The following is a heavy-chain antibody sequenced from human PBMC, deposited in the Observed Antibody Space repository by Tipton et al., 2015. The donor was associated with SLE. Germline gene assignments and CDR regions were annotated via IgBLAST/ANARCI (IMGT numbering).Heavy chain of an antibody. V-gene: IGHV3-23*03. Sequence: SLRLSCEASGPTFSNYDMAWVRQGPGRGLQWVSVIYSAARTHYSRSARGRFTISRDDSQNTLYLQMNSLRAEDTAVYYCAKDRCSGCRGPDYWGQGTLVTVSS. D-gene: IGHD5-12*01. CDR1: GPTFSNYD. J-gene: IGHJ4*02. CDR2: IYSAART. CDR3: AKDRCSGCRGPDY.